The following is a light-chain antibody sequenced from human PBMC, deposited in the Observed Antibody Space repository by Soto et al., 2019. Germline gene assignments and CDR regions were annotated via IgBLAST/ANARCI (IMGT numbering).Light chain of an antibody. CDR3: TSYTSSTTWV. J-gene: IGLJ3*02. V-gene: IGLV2-14*01. CDR1: SSGVGRYNY. CDR2: EVS. Sequence: QSALTQPASVSGSPRQSITISCTGTSSGVGRYNYASWYQQHPGKAPKLMIYEVSNRPSGVSNRFSASKSGNTASLTISGLQAEDEADYYCTSYTSSTTWVFGGGTKLTVL.